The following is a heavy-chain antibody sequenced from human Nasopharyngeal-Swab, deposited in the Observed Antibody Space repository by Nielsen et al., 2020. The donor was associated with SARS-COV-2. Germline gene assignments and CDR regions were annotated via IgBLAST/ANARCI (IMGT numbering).Heavy chain of an antibody. CDR3: AREVVPAASGYWFDP. CDR1: GGSISSSSYY. Sequence: SETLSLTCTVSGGSISSSSYYWGWIRQPPGKGLEWIGSIYYSGSTYYNPSLKSRVTISVDKSKNQFSLKLSSVTAADTAVYYCAREVVPAASGYWFDPWGQGTLVTVSS. J-gene: IGHJ5*02. CDR2: IYYSGST. V-gene: IGHV4-39*07. D-gene: IGHD2-2*01.